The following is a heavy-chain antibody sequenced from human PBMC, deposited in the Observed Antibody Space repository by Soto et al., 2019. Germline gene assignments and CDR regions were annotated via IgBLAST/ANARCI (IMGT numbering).Heavy chain of an antibody. CDR1: GFSFSSYG. J-gene: IGHJ4*02. CDR3: AKGLYYYESSAYMGY. CDR2: ISYDGSNK. V-gene: IGHV3-30*18. D-gene: IGHD3-22*01. Sequence: GGSLRLSCAASGFSFSSYGMHWVRQAPGKGLEWVAIISYDGSNKYYADSVKGRFTISRDNSKNTLYLQMNSLRAEDTAVYYCAKGLYYYESSAYMGYWGQGTLVTVSS.